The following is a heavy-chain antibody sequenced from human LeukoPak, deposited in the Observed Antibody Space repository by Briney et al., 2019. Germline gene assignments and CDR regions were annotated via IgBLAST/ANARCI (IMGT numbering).Heavy chain of an antibody. CDR3: AKDIGSYYDY. V-gene: IGHV3-30*02. Sequence: VGSLRLSCVASGFAFSSNGMHWVGQAPGKWLEWVTFIQYDGSKKYYADSVKGRFTISRDNSKNTLYLEMNSLRAEDTDVYYCAKDIGSYYDYWGQGILVTVSS. D-gene: IGHD3-10*01. CDR1: GFAFSSNG. J-gene: IGHJ4*02. CDR2: IQYDGSKK.